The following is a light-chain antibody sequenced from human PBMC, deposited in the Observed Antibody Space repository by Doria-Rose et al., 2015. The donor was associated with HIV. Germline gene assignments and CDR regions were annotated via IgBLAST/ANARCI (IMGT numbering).Light chain of an antibody. CDR3: QQYYSYPPT. J-gene: IGKJ1*01. CDR1: QDISNY. V-gene: IGKV1-8*01. Sequence: AIRMTQSPSSLSASTGDRVTITCRASQDISNYLAWYQQKPGKAPKLLIYAASTLQSGVPSRFSGSGSGTDFTLTISYLQSEDFATYYCQQYYSYPPTFGLGTKVEVK. CDR2: AAS.